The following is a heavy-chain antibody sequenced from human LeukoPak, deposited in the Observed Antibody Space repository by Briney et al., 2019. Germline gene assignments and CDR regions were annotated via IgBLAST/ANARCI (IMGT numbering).Heavy chain of an antibody. CDR3: ARDHYGGYAYSDY. Sequence: GGSLRLSCAASGFTFSSYWMHWVRQAPGKGLVWVSRINSDGSSTNYADSVKGRFTISRDNAKNTVYLQMNSLRAEDTAVYYCARDHYGGYAYSDYWGQGALVIVSS. V-gene: IGHV3-74*01. D-gene: IGHD5-12*01. J-gene: IGHJ4*02. CDR1: GFTFSSYW. CDR2: INSDGSST.